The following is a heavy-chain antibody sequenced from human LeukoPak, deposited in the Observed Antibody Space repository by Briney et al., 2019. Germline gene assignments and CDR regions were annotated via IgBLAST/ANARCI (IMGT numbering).Heavy chain of an antibody. CDR2: MNPNSGNT. Sequence: ASVKVSCKASGYTFNDYYMHWVRQAPGQGLEWLGWMNPNSGNTGYAQKFQGRVTMTRNTSISTAYMELSSLRSEDTAVYYCARGDGPGYGMDVWGQGTTVTVSS. V-gene: IGHV1-8*02. CDR3: ARGDGPGYGMDV. J-gene: IGHJ6*02. CDR1: GYTFNDYY.